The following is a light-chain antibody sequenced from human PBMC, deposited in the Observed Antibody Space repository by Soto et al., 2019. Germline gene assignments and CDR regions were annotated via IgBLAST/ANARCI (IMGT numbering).Light chain of an antibody. J-gene: IGLJ1*01. CDR3: SSFTSSSTYV. CDR2: EVS. V-gene: IGLV2-18*02. CDR1: SSDVGSYNR. Sequence: SVLTQPPSVSGSPGQSVTISCTGTSSDVGSYNRVSWYQQPPGTAPKLMIYEVSNRPSGVPDRFSGSKSGNTASLTISGIQAEDEADYYCSSFTSSSTYVFGTGTKVTVL.